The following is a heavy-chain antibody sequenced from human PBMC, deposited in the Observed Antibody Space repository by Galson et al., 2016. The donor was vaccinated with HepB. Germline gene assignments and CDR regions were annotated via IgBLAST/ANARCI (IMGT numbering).Heavy chain of an antibody. Sequence: TMSLTCTVSDGSIRSSDYYWAWIRQHPGKGLEWIGYIYYSGSTYYNPSLKSRLIISIDSSKSQFSLKLSSVTAADTAVYYCASFSNWLNRFDYRGQGTLVSVSS. CDR1: DGSIRSSDYY. CDR2: IYYSGST. D-gene: IGHD1-20*01. J-gene: IGHJ4*02. V-gene: IGHV4-31*03. CDR3: ASFSNWLNRFDY.